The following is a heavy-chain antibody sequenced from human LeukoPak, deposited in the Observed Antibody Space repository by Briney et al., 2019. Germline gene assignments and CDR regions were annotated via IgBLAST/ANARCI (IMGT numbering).Heavy chain of an antibody. V-gene: IGHV3-33*06. CDR1: GFSFSAYG. CDR3: VKEKTSPDF. CDR2: IWNDGINT. Sequence: GGSLRLSCAMSGFSFSAYGMHGVRQAPGKGLEWVAVIWNDGINTYYADSVKGRFTISRDNSKYRVYLQMNSLRVEDTAVYYCVKEKTSPDFRGQGTLVTVSS. D-gene: IGHD2/OR15-2a*01. J-gene: IGHJ4*02.